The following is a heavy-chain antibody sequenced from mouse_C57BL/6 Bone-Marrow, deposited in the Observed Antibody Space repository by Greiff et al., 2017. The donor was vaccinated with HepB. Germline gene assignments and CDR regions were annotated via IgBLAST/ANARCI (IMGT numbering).Heavy chain of an antibody. Sequence: QVQLQQPGAELVMPGASVKLSCKASGYTFTSYWMHWVKQRPGQGLEWIGEIDPSDSYTNYNQKFKGKSTLTVDKSSSTAYMQLSSLTSEDSAVYYGARGGIYYGRYYAMDYWGQGTSVTVSS. CDR3: ARGGIYYGRYYAMDY. J-gene: IGHJ4*01. D-gene: IGHD1-1*01. CDR2: IDPSDSYT. V-gene: IGHV1-69*01. CDR1: GYTFTSYW.